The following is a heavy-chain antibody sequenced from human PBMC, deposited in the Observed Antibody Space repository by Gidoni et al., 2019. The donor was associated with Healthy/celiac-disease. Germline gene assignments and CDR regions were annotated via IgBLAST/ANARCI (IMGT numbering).Heavy chain of an antibody. Sequence: EVQLVESGGGLVQPGRSLRLSCAASGFTFDDYAMHWVRQAPGKGLEWVSGISWNSGSIGYADSVKGRFTISRDNAKNALYLQMNSLRAEDTALYYCAKGAAISIAVAGTWAEFDYWGQGTLVTVSS. CDR1: GFTFDDYA. D-gene: IGHD6-19*01. CDR3: AKGAAISIAVAGTWAEFDY. V-gene: IGHV3-9*01. J-gene: IGHJ4*02. CDR2: ISWNSGSI.